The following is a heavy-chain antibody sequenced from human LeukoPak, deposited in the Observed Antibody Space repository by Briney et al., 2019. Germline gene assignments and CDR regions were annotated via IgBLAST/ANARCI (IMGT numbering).Heavy chain of an antibody. D-gene: IGHD2-21*02. Sequence: GGSLRLSCAASGFTFSSYAMHWVRQAPGKALEWVAVISYDGSNKYYADSVKGRFTISRDNSKNTLYLQMNSLRAEDTAVYYCARAVVVVTAIFDYWGQGTLVAVSS. CDR3: ARAVVVVTAIFDY. J-gene: IGHJ4*02. CDR1: GFTFSSYA. CDR2: ISYDGSNK. V-gene: IGHV3-30*04.